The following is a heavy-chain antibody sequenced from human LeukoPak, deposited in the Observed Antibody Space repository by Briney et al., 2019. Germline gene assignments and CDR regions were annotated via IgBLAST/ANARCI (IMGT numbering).Heavy chain of an antibody. Sequence: GESLKISCKGSGYIFTSYWIGWVRQMPGKGLEWMGIIYPGDSDTRYSSSFQGQVTISADKSISTAYLQWSSLKASDTAMYYCARHLGYCSGGSCPTSPAYWGQGTLVTVSS. CDR3: ARHLGYCSGGSCPTSPAY. V-gene: IGHV5-51*01. CDR2: IYPGDSDT. J-gene: IGHJ4*02. D-gene: IGHD2-15*01. CDR1: GYIFTSYW.